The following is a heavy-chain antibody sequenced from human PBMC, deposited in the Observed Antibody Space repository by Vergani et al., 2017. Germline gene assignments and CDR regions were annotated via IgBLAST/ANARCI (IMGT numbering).Heavy chain of an antibody. CDR2: ISPGDSDT. J-gene: IGHJ5*02. Sequence: EVQLVQSGAEVKKPGESLKISCKGSGYSFTSYWLGWVRQMPGKGLEWMGIISPGDSDTRYSPSCQGQVTSSAEKTIRTAYLQWSSLKASDTAMYYCAGLYWEEWTDGSGSNRGNWFDPWGQGTLVTVSS. CDR3: AGLYWEEWTDGSGSNRGNWFDP. D-gene: IGHD3-10*01. CDR1: GYSFTSYW. V-gene: IGHV5-51*01.